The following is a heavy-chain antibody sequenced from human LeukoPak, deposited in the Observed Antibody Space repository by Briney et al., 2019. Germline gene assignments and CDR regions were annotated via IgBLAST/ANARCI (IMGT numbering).Heavy chain of an antibody. CDR1: GGSISSYY. CDR3: ARHDPIVVVPAADTDDAFDI. D-gene: IGHD2-2*01. Sequence: SETLSLTCTVSGGSISSYYWSWIRQPPGKGLEWIGYIYYSGSTNYNPSLKSRVTISVDTSKNQFSLKLSSVTAADTAVYYCARHDPIVVVPAADTDDAFDIWGQGTMVTVSS. V-gene: IGHV4-59*08. J-gene: IGHJ3*02. CDR2: IYYSGST.